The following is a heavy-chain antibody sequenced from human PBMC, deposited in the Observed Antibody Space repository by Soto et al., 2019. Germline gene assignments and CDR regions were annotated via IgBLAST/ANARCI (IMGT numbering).Heavy chain of an antibody. Sequence: QVQLVQSGAEVKKPGSSVKVSCKSSGGTFSSYDISWVRQATGQGREWMGGIIPIFGTPIYAQKFQGRVTITADESTNAAYMELSSLRSDDTAAEYCALGRMVSLDYWGQGTLVTVSS. CDR1: GGTFSSYD. D-gene: IGHD2-8*01. V-gene: IGHV1-69*01. CDR3: ALGRMVSLDY. J-gene: IGHJ4*02. CDR2: IIPIFGTP.